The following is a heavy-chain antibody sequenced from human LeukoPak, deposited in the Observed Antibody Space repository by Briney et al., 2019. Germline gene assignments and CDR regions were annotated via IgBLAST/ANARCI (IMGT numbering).Heavy chain of an antibody. Sequence: ASVKVSCKASGYTFTSYPMHWVRQAPRQRLEWMGWINAGNGNTKYSQKFQGRVTITRDTSASTAYMELSSLKSEDTAMYYCARGKGGWELLEAYFDYWGQGTLVTVSS. CDR3: ARGKGGWELLEAYFDY. V-gene: IGHV1-3*01. CDR2: INAGNGNT. J-gene: IGHJ4*02. CDR1: GYTFTSYP. D-gene: IGHD1-26*01.